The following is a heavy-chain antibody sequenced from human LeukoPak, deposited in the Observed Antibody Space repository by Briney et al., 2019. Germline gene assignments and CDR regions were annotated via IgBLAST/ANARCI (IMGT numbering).Heavy chain of an antibody. D-gene: IGHD2-15*01. V-gene: IGHV3-53*01. CDR2: IYSGGST. CDR3: ATGGRSGVAFES. Sequence: PGRSLRLSCAASGFSFSTYTMNWVRQAPGKGLEWVSLIYSGGSTYYADSVMGRSTISRDKSNNTLYLQMNSLRAEDTAVYYCATGGRSGVAFESWGQGTLVTVSS. CDR1: GFSFSTYT. J-gene: IGHJ4*02.